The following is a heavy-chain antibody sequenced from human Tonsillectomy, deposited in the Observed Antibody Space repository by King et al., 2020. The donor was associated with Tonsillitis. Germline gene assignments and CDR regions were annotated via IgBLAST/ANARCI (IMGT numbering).Heavy chain of an antibody. D-gene: IGHD6-6*01. V-gene: IGHV1-2*02. Sequence: VQLVESGAEVKKPGASVKVSCKASGYTFTDYYVHWVRQAPGQGLEWMGWINPHSGGTNYAQKFQGRVTMTRDTSISTAYLELRGLGSDDTAVFYCARGEVWVATRSLPSDYWGQGTLITVSS. CDR3: ARGEVWVATRSLPSDY. CDR1: GYTFTDYY. J-gene: IGHJ4*02. CDR2: INPHSGGT.